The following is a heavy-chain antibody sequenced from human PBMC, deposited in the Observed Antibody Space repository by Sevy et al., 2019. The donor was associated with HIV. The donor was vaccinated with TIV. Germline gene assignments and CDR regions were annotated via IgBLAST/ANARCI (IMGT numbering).Heavy chain of an antibody. Sequence: GGSLRLSCAASGFTVSSNYMSWVRQAPGKGLEWASVIYSVGSTYYADSVKGRFTISRDNSKNTRYLQMNSLRAEDTAVYYCARVNCSGGSCYYCYGMDVWGQGTTVTVSS. D-gene: IGHD2-15*01. CDR2: IYSVGST. J-gene: IGHJ6*02. CDR3: ARVNCSGGSCYYCYGMDV. V-gene: IGHV3-53*01. CDR1: GFTVSSNY.